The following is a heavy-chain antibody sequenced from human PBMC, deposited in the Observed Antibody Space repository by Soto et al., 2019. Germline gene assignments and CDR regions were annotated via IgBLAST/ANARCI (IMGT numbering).Heavy chain of an antibody. CDR1: GFNFSTHW. CDR2: ITSDGKSK. Sequence: GGSLRLSCAASGFNFSTHWMHWVRQRPAEGLLCVSRITSDGKSKAYAESVKGRFAISRDNAKNTLYLQMNGLTAEDTAVYYCARESGDWPLNWFDPWGQGTLVTVYS. CDR3: ARESGDWPLNWFDP. J-gene: IGHJ5*02. D-gene: IGHD2-21*02. V-gene: IGHV3-74*01.